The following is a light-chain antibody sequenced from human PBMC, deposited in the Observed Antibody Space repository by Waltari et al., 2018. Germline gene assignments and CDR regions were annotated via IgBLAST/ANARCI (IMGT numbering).Light chain of an antibody. CDR3: QQYNRDLT. CDR2: KAT. Sequence: DIHMSQSPSILSASLGDTVTVTCRASESVSSWLAWYQHKPGKGQKLLIYKATILQTWVPSRFSGSGSGTEFTLTISSLQPDDVATYYCQQYNRDLTFGGGTRIEIK. CDR1: ESVSSW. J-gene: IGKJ4*01. V-gene: IGKV1-5*03.